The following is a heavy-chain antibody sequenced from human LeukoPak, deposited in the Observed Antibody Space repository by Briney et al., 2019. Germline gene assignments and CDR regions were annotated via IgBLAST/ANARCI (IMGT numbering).Heavy chain of an antibody. CDR1: GFTFSTYA. Sequence: GGSLRLSCGASGFTFSTYAMSWVRQAPEKGLEWVSAITVSGANTYYADSVKGRFTISRDNSKNTLYLQMNSLRAEDTAVYYCAKDPYCTSASCYPDSWGQGTLVTVSS. CDR3: AKDPYCTSASCYPDS. J-gene: IGHJ4*02. D-gene: IGHD2-2*01. V-gene: IGHV3-23*01. CDR2: ITVSGANT.